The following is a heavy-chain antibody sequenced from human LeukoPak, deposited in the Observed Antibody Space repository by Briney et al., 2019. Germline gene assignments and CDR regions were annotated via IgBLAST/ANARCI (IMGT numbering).Heavy chain of an antibody. J-gene: IGHJ4*02. V-gene: IGHV3-30*18. D-gene: IGHD3-10*01. CDR2: ISYDGSNK. Sequence: GGSLRLSCAASGFTFSSYGMHWVRQAPGKGLEWVAVISYDGSNKYYADSVKGRFTISRDNSKNTVYLQMNSLRAEDTAVYYCAKGEDMVRGVNYFDYWGQGTLVTVSS. CDR3: AKGEDMVRGVNYFDY. CDR1: GFTFSSYG.